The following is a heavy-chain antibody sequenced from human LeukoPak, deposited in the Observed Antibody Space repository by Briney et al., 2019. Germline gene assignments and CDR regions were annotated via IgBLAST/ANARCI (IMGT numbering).Heavy chain of an antibody. J-gene: IGHJ5*02. Sequence: ASVKVPCKASGYTFTSYDINWVRQAPGQGLEWMGWMNPTSGHTGYVQKFQGRITMTRDTSVSTAYMELNSLTSEDTAVYYCARSPVGVRKKHDLWGQGTLVIVSS. CDR1: GYTFTSYD. CDR3: ARSPVGVRKKHDL. D-gene: IGHD3-10*01. CDR2: MNPTSGHT. V-gene: IGHV1-8*01.